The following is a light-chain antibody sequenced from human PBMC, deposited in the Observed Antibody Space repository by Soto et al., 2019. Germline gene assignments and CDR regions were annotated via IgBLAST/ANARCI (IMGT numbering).Light chain of an antibody. J-gene: IGKJ4*02. Sequence: EIVMSQSPATLSVSPGERATLSCRASHRVSSYLAWYQQRPGQAPRLLIDGASNRATGIPARFSGSGSGTDFTLTISSLEPEDFAVYFCQQRSSWPLTFGGGTKVDI. CDR3: QQRSSWPLT. CDR1: HRVSSY. V-gene: IGKV3-11*01. CDR2: GAS.